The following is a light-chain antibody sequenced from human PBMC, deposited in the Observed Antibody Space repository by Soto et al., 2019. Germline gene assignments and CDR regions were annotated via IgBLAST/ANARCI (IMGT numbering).Light chain of an antibody. Sequence: EIVMTQSPATLSVSPGERATLSCRASQSVSSNLAWYQQKPGQPPRLLIYGASTRATGIPARLSGSGSGTEFTLTISSLQSEDFAVYYCQQYNNWPRTFGQGTKVEIK. J-gene: IGKJ1*01. CDR3: QQYNNWPRT. V-gene: IGKV3-15*01. CDR2: GAS. CDR1: QSVSSN.